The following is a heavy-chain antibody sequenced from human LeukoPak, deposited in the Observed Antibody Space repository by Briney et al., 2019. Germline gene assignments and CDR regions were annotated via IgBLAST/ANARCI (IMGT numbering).Heavy chain of an antibody. D-gene: IGHD6-19*01. Sequence: ASVKVSCKASGYTFTGYYMHWVRQAPGQGLEWMGWINPNSGGTNYAQKFQGRVTMTRDTSISTAYMELSRLRSDDTAVYYCAREAVAVAGTGGDFDYWGQGTLVTVSS. CDR3: AREAVAVAGTGGDFDY. J-gene: IGHJ4*02. CDR2: INPNSGGT. CDR1: GYTFTGYY. V-gene: IGHV1-2*02.